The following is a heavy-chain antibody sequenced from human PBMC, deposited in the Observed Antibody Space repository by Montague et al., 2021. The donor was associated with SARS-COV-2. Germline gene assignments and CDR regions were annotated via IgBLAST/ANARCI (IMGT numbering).Heavy chain of an antibody. CDR1: GYSFTSYW. V-gene: IGHV5-51*01. Sequence: QSGAEVQKPGESLQISCEGSGYSFTSYWIAWVRQMPGKGLEWMGIIYPEDSDTRYSPSFQGHVTISADKSMNTAFLQWSSLRASDTAIYYCARQVHIYCSSTSCPFDYWGQGTLVTVSS. CDR3: ARQVHIYCSSTSCPFDY. CDR2: IYPEDSDT. J-gene: IGHJ4*02. D-gene: IGHD2-2*01.